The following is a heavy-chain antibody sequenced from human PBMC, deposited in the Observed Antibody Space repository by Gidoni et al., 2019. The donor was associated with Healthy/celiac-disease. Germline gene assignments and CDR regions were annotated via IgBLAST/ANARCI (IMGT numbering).Heavy chain of an antibody. CDR3: ARHHYYGSGSYPTPPYYFDY. V-gene: IGHV4-34*01. CDR1: VGSFSGYY. D-gene: IGHD3-10*01. CDR2: INHSGNT. J-gene: IGHJ4*02. Sequence: QVQLQPWCAGLLKPSATLSLTCAVYVGSFSGYYWRWIRQPPGKGLDWIGEINHSGNTNYNPSLKSRVTISVDTSKNQFSLKLSSVTAADTAVYYCARHHYYGSGSYPTPPYYFDYWGQGTLVTVSS.